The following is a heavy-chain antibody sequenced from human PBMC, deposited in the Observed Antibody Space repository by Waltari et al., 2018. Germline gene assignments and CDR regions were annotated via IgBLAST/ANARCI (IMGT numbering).Heavy chain of an antibody. CDR1: GFSLSNARMG. Sequence: QVTLKESGPVLVKPTETLTLTCTVSGFSLSNARMGVSWIRQPPGKALEWLAHIFSNDEKSYSTSRKSRLTLSKDTSKSQVVLTMTNMDPVDTATYYCARMAGSPHYYYYYMDVWGKGTTVTVSS. D-gene: IGHD3-10*01. J-gene: IGHJ6*03. CDR3: ARMAGSPHYYYYYMDV. CDR2: IFSNDEK. V-gene: IGHV2-26*01.